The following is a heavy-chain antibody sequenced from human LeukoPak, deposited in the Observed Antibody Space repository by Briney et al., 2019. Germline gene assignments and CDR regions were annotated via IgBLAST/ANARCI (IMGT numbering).Heavy chain of an antibody. CDR3: ARHGLRGYSYALDY. Sequence: KPSETLSLTCAVYGGSCSGYYWSWIRQPPGKGLEWIGEINHSGSTNCNPSLKSRVTISVDTSKNQFSLKLSSVTAADTAVYYCARHGLRGYSYALDYWGQGTLVTVSS. V-gene: IGHV4-34*01. D-gene: IGHD5-18*01. J-gene: IGHJ4*02. CDR2: INHSGST. CDR1: GGSCSGYY.